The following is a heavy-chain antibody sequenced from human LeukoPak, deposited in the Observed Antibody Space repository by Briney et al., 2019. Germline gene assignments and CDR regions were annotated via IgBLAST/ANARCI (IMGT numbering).Heavy chain of an antibody. CDR3: AKDPYDILTGYYRY. D-gene: IGHD3-9*01. Sequence: GGSPRLSCAASGFTFSSYAMSWVRQAPGMGLEWVSFTSGSGGSTYYADSVKGRFTISRDNSKNTLYLQMNSLRAEDTAVYYCAKDPYDILTGYYRYWGQGTLVTVSS. J-gene: IGHJ4*02. V-gene: IGHV3-23*01. CDR1: GFTFSSYA. CDR2: TSGSGGST.